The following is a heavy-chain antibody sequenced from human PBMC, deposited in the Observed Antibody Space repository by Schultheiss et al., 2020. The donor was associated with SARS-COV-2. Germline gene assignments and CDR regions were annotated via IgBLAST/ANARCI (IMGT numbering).Heavy chain of an antibody. V-gene: IGHV4-61*02. D-gene: IGHD6-6*01. CDR3: AREYSSSYYYYYYMDV. CDR2: IYTSGST. Sequence: SETLSLTCTVSGGSISSGSYYWSWIRQPAGKGLEWIGRIYTSGSTNYNPSLKSRVTMSADTSKNQISLKLSSVTAADTAVYYCAREYSSSYYYYYYMDVWGKGTTVTVSS. CDR1: GGSISSGSYY. J-gene: IGHJ6*03.